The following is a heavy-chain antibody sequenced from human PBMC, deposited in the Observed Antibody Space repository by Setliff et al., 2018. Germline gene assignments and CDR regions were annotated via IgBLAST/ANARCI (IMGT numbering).Heavy chain of an antibody. CDR3: ARWGENSGRPDWRAFDI. Sequence: SETLSLTCTVSGGSISSSSYYWNWIRQPPGKGLEWIGYVGYNGNTHYNPSLNSRVTMSVDTSKNQFSLKLTSVSAADTAVYYCARWGENSGRPDWRAFDIWGQGTMVTVSS. CDR1: GGSISSSSYY. V-gene: IGHV4-61*01. CDR2: VGYNGNT. J-gene: IGHJ3*02. D-gene: IGHD1-26*01.